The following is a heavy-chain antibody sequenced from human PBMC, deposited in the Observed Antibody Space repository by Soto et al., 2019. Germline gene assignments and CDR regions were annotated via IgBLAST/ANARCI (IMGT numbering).Heavy chain of an antibody. CDR3: ARVITMIVVVRHDAFDI. Sequence: GGSLRLSCAASGFTFSSYSMNWVRQAPGKGLEWVSSISSSSSYIYYADSVKGRFTISRDNAKNSLYLQMNSLRAEDTAVYYCARVITMIVVVRHDAFDIWGQGTMVTVSS. J-gene: IGHJ3*02. CDR1: GFTFSSYS. V-gene: IGHV3-21*01. D-gene: IGHD3-22*01. CDR2: ISSSSSYI.